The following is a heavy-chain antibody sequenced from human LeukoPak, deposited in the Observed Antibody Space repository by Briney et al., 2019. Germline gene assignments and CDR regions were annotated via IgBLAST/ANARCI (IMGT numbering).Heavy chain of an antibody. CDR1: GFTVSTNY. J-gene: IGHJ4*02. D-gene: IGHD5-18*01. CDR2: IYSGGST. CDR3: ARASGYSYGLAY. V-gene: IGHV3-66*01. Sequence: GGSLRLSCAASGFTVSTNYMSWVRQAPGKGLEWVSVIYSGGSTYYADSVKGRFTISRDNSKNTLYLQMNNLRAEDTAVYYCARASGYSYGLAYWGQGTLVTVSS.